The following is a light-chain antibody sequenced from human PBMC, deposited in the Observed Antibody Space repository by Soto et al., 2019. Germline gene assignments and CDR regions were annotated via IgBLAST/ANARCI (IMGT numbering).Light chain of an antibody. J-gene: IGKJ5*01. V-gene: IGKV3-11*01. Sequence: EILFAQSPATLSFSPGERATLSCRAIPRGTNYLAWYQQKPGQPPRLLIYGAFNRAAGIPARFSGGGSGTDFTLTISSLEPEDFAVYYCQQRSNWPPRVTFGQGTRLEIK. CDR2: GAF. CDR3: QQRSNWPPRVT. CDR1: PRGTNY.